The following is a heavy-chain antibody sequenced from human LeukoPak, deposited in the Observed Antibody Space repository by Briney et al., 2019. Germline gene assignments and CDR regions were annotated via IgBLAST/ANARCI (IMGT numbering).Heavy chain of an antibody. Sequence: GGSLRLSXAVSGFTFSSYWMNWVRQAPGKGLEWVASIRQDGGEKSYVDSVKGRFTISTDNTKNSLYLQMSSLRAEDTAVYYCARDTDCSSTSCFVNALDFWGQGTLVTVSS. CDR3: ARDTDCSSTSCFVNALDF. D-gene: IGHD2-2*01. CDR2: IRQDGGEK. V-gene: IGHV3-7*01. J-gene: IGHJ4*02. CDR1: GFTFSSYW.